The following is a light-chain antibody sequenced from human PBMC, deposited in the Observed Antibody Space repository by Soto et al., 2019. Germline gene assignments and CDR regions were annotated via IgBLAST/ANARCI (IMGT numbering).Light chain of an antibody. CDR2: DVT. Sequence: QSVLTQPASVSGSPGQSITISCTGTSSDVGAYNYVSWYQHHPGKAPKLMIYDVTNRPSGVYNRFSGSKSGNTASLTISGLQAEDEADYYCSSYTSSDTLAFGGGTKLTVL. V-gene: IGLV2-14*03. CDR1: SSDVGAYNY. J-gene: IGLJ2*01. CDR3: SSYTSSDTLA.